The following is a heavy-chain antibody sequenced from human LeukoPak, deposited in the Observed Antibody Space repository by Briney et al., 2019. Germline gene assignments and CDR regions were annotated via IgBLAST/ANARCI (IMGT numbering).Heavy chain of an antibody. V-gene: IGHV3-20*04. Sequence: AGGSLRLSCAASGFIFDDYGMSWVRQAPGKGLDGVSGINWDGGSTGYADSVKGRFTISRDNAKNSLYLQMNSLRAEDTALYYCARAHYRGSFGYWGQGTLVRVPS. CDR1: GFIFDDYG. CDR2: INWDGGST. J-gene: IGHJ4*02. D-gene: IGHD1-26*01. CDR3: ARAHYRGSFGY.